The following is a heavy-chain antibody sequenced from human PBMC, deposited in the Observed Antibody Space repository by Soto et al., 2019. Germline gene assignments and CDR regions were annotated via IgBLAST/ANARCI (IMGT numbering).Heavy chain of an antibody. CDR2: ISYDGSNK. Sequence: GGSLRLSCAASGFTFSSYGMHWVRQAPGKGPEWVAVISYDGSNKYYADSVKGRFTISRDNSKNTLYLQMNSLRAEDTAVYYRAKVITPVGYCTNGVCFYYGMDIWGQGTTVTVSS. CDR3: AKVITPVGYCTNGVCFYYGMDI. CDR1: GFTFSSYG. J-gene: IGHJ6*02. V-gene: IGHV3-30*18. D-gene: IGHD2-8*01.